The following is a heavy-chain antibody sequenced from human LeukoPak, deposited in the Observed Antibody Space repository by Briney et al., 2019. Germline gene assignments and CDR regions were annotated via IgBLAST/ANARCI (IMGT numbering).Heavy chain of an antibody. D-gene: IGHD5-24*01. CDR2: MYPRNSET. J-gene: IGHJ3*02. V-gene: IGHV5-51*01. CDR1: GYNFTNYW. CDR3: ARPMEMTTTTALDI. Sequence: GESLKISCKGSGYNFTNYWIGWVRQMPGKGLEWMGIMYPRNSETAYSPSFQGQVTMSADRSISTAYLQWSNLKASDTATYYCARPMEMTTTTALDIWGQGTVVTVSS.